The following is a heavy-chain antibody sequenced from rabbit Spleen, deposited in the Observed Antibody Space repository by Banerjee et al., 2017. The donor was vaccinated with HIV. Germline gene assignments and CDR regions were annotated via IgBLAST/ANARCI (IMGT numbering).Heavy chain of an antibody. CDR3: ARDTGTSFSTYGMDL. V-gene: IGHV1S40*01. CDR2: VYTGSSGGT. Sequence: VESGGGLVKTGSSLTLTCKASGFSFSRAYDMCWVRQAPGKGLEWIACVYTGSSGGTYSATWAKGRFTISKTSSTTVTLQMTSLTAADTATYFCARDTGTSFSTYGMDLWGQGTLVTVS. J-gene: IGHJ6*01. CDR1: GFSFSRAYD. D-gene: IGHD8-1*01.